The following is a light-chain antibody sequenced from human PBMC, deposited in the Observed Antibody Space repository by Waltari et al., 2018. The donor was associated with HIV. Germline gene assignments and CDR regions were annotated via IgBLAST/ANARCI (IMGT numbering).Light chain of an antibody. Sequence: QSALTQPASVSGSPGQSPTISCLGTNREGAAYNLGSWYQQRPGKAPKLIIYEVNKRPSGVSDRFSASKSGNTASLTLSGLQAEDEANYYCCSFTGRKSLIFGGGTKLTVL. V-gene: IGLV2-23*02. J-gene: IGLJ2*01. CDR1: NREGAAYNL. CDR3: CSFTGRKSLI. CDR2: EVN.